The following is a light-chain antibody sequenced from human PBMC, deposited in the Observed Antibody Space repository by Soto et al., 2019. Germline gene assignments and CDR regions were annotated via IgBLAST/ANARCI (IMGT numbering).Light chain of an antibody. J-gene: IGKJ1*01. CDR1: QTISSW. Sequence: DIQMTQSPSTLSGSVGDRVTITCRASQTISSWLAWYQQKPGKAPKLLIYKASSLESGVPSRFSGSGSGTEFTLTISSLQPDDFATYYCQQYNSYVTFGQGTKVDIK. CDR3: QQYNSYVT. CDR2: KAS. V-gene: IGKV1-5*03.